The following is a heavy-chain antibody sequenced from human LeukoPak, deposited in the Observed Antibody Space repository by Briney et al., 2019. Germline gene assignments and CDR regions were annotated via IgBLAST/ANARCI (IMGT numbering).Heavy chain of an antibody. D-gene: IGHD4-11*01. CDR3: ARDEKYSNYYFDY. Sequence: GGSLRLSCAASGFTFSSYAMRWVRQAPGKGLEWVAVISYDGSNKYYADSVKGRFTISRDNSKNTLYLQMNSLRAEDTAVYYCARDEKYSNYYFDYWGQGTLVTVSS. CDR2: ISYDGSNK. CDR1: GFTFSSYA. J-gene: IGHJ4*02. V-gene: IGHV3-30-3*01.